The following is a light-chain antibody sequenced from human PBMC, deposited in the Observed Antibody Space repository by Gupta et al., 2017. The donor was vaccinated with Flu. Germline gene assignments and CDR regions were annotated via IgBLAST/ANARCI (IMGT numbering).Light chain of an antibody. Sequence: PSVSVSPGQTARITCSGDTLSSHFSYCYQQKPGQAPVVVIYKDTERPSGTPERFSCSSSGTTVMLNISGVQAEDEAYYYCTTEDNRGNVVFGGGTTLTVV. J-gene: IGLJ2*01. CDR3: TTEDNRGNVV. CDR2: KDT. V-gene: IGLV3-25*01. CDR1: TLSSHF.